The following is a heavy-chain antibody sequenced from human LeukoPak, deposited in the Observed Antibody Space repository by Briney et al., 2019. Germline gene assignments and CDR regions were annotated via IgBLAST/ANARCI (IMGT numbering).Heavy chain of an antibody. CDR2: IWYDGSNK. Sequence: GGSLRLSCAASGFTFSSYGMHWVRQAPGKGLEWVAVIWYDGSNKYYADSVKGRFTISRDNSKNTLYLQMNSLRAEDTAVCYCARDHYGDYAYYYYYGMDVWGQGTTVTVSS. CDR3: ARDHYGDYAYYYYYGMDV. CDR1: GFTFSSYG. J-gene: IGHJ6*02. D-gene: IGHD4-17*01. V-gene: IGHV3-33*01.